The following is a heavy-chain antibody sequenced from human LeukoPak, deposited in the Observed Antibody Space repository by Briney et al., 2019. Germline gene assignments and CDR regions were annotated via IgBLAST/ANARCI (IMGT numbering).Heavy chain of an antibody. CDR3: ALYGDYDP. D-gene: IGHD4-17*01. CDR1: GFTFSSYD. CDR2: ISYDGSNK. J-gene: IGHJ5*02. Sequence: QPGGSLRLSCAASGFTFSSYDMHWVRQAPGKGLEWVAVISYDGSNKYYADSVKGRFTISRDNSKNTLYLQMNTLRAEDTAVFCCALYGDYDPWGQGTLVTVSS. V-gene: IGHV3-30*03.